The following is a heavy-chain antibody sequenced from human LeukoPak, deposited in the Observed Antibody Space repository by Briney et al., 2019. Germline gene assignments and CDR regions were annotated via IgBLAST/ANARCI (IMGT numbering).Heavy chain of an antibody. CDR3: ARDELWNGYYSVNYNYNGLDV. CDR2: ISSSSSTI. D-gene: IGHD3-3*01. J-gene: IGHJ6*02. V-gene: IGHV3-48*02. Sequence: GGSLRLSCAASGFTFSSYSMNWVRQAPGKGLEWVSYISSSSSTIYYADSVKGRFTISRDNAKNSLYLQMNSLRDEDTAVYYCARDELWNGYYSVNYNYNGLDVWGQGTTVIVSS. CDR1: GFTFSSYS.